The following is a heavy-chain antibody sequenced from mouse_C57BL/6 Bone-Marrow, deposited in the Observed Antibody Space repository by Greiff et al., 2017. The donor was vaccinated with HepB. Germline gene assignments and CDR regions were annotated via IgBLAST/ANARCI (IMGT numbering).Heavy chain of an antibody. Sequence: EVKLVESGGGLVQSGRSLRLSCATSGFTFSDFYMEWVRQAPGKGLEWIAASRNKANDYTTEYSASVKGRFIVSRDTSQSLLYLQMNALRAEDTAIYYCARDAKYYGSNWYFDVWGTGTTVTVSS. D-gene: IGHD1-1*01. CDR2: SRNKANDYTT. V-gene: IGHV7-1*01. CDR3: ARDAKYYGSNWYFDV. J-gene: IGHJ1*03. CDR1: GFTFSDFY.